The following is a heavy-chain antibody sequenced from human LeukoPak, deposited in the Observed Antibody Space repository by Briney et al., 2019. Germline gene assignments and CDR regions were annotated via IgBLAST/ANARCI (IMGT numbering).Heavy chain of an antibody. CDR2: IYYSGTI. Sequence: SETLSLTCTVSGGSLNNHYWSWIRQPPGKELEWIGYIYYSGTINYNPSLKSRVTISVDTSRNQFSLKLSSVTAADTAIYYCARSKRDGYNYFDYWGQGTLVTVSS. J-gene: IGHJ4*02. CDR1: GGSLNNHY. CDR3: ARSKRDGYNYFDY. V-gene: IGHV4-59*11. D-gene: IGHD5-24*01.